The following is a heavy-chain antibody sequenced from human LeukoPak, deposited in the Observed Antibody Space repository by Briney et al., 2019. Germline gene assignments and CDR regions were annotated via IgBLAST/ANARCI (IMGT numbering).Heavy chain of an antibody. CDR3: VRDRSTGATAGTLHWFDP. CDR2: INPNSGDT. D-gene: IGHD6-13*01. Sequence: ASVKVSCKASKYTFTAYYLHWVRQAPGQGLEWMEWINPNSGDTNYAQKSQGRVNKTRDTSSNTGYMELSRLTSDDTAVYYCVRDRSTGATAGTLHWFDPWGQGTLVSVSS. V-gene: IGHV1-2*02. CDR1: KYTFTAYY. J-gene: IGHJ5*02.